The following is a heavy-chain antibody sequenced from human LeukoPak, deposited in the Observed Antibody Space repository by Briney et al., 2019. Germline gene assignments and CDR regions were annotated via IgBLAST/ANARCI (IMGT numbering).Heavy chain of an antibody. Sequence: PSETLSLTCTASGGSINSYYWGWIRQPAGKGLEWISRIYTSGSTNYNPSLKSRVTMSVDTSKNQFSLNLTPVTAAYTAVYYCVRDQGFLAYWGQGTLVTVSS. J-gene: IGHJ4*02. CDR2: IYTSGST. CDR1: GGSINSYY. CDR3: VRDQGFLAY. D-gene: IGHD3-3*01. V-gene: IGHV4-4*07.